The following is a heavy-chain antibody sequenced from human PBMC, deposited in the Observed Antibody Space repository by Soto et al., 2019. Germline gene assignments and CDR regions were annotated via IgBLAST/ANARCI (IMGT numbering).Heavy chain of an antibody. V-gene: IGHV4-31*03. CDR2: IYYSGST. J-gene: IGHJ4*02. CDR3: ARDRDGLQQTDY. CDR1: GGSISSGGYY. D-gene: IGHD1-1*01. Sequence: QVQLQESGPGLVKPSQTLSLTCTVSGGSISSGGYYSSWIRQHPGKGLEWIGYIYYSGSTYYNPSLKSRVTISVDTSKNQFSLKLSSVTAADTAVYYCARDRDGLQQTDYWGQGTLVTVSS.